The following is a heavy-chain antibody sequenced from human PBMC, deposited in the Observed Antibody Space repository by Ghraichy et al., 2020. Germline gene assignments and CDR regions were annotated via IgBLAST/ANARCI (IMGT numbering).Heavy chain of an antibody. CDR3: KTDYPRCDH. D-gene: IGHD3-16*02. CDR2: IKSETDGGAI. J-gene: IGHJ4*02. CDR1: GLTFTKAW. Sequence: GGSLRPSCAVSGLTFTKAWMTWVRQAPGKGLEWIGRIKSETDGGAIDYSGPVRGRFTISREESKNTLYLQRNSLNTEDTAVYYCKTDYPRCDHWAQGTLVTVSS. V-gene: IGHV3-15*01.